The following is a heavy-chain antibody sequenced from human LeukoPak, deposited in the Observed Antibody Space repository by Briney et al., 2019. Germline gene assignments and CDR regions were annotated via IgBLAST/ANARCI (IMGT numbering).Heavy chain of an antibody. V-gene: IGHV3-48*01. CDR1: GFTFSSNS. CDR2: ISTSSSTK. D-gene: IGHD3-22*01. Sequence: PGGSLRLSCAASGFTFSSNSMNWVRQAPGKGLEWVSYISTSSSTKYYADSVKGRFTISRDNAKNSLHLQMNSLRVQDTAVYFCARDPQNYYDSPDAFDIWGQGTMVTVSS. J-gene: IGHJ3*02. CDR3: ARDPQNYYDSPDAFDI.